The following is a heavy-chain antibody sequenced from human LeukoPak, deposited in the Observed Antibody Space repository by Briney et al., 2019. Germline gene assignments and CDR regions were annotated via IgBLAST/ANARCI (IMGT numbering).Heavy chain of an antibody. D-gene: IGHD6-19*01. CDR1: GGTFSSYA. CDR3: ARHHPGYSSGWYFDY. Sequence: SVKVSCKASGGTFSSYAISWVRQAPGQGLEWMGGIIPIFGTANYAQKFQGRVTITADESTSTAYMELSSLRSEDTAVYYCARHHPGYSSGWYFDYWGQGTLVTVSS. CDR2: IIPIFGTA. V-gene: IGHV1-69*13. J-gene: IGHJ4*02.